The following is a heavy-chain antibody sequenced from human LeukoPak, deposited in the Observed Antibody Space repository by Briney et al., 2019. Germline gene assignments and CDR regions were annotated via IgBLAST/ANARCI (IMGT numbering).Heavy chain of an antibody. J-gene: IGHJ4*02. D-gene: IGHD6-13*01. Sequence: GASVKVSCKASGYTVTNYYMHWVRQAPGQGLEWMGIVNPSSISASYAQKFQGRVTMTRDTSTSTVSMELSSLRSDDTAVYYCARDFRVAADSGRFDYWGQGTLVTVSS. V-gene: IGHV1-46*01. CDR1: GYTVTNYY. CDR2: VNPSSISA. CDR3: ARDFRVAADSGRFDY.